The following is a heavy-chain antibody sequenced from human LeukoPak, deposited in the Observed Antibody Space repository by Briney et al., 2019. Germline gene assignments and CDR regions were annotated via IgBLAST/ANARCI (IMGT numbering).Heavy chain of an antibody. CDR1: GYTFTGYY. J-gene: IGHJ4*02. Sequence: GASVKVSCKASGYTFTGYYMHWVRQAPGQGLEWMGWINPNSGGTNYAQKFQGRVNMTRDTSISTAYMDLSRLKSDDTAVYYCTRIFRGSYYYWGQGTLVTVSS. D-gene: IGHD1-26*01. V-gene: IGHV1-2*02. CDR3: TRIFRGSYYY. CDR2: INPNSGGT.